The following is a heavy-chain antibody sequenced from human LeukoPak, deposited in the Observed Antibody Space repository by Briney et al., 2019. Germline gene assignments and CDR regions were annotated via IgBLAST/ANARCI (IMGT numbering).Heavy chain of an antibody. V-gene: IGHV3-30*04. Sequence: GGSLRLSCAASGFTFSNYAMHWPRQAPGKGLEWVTVISCDGTIKSYADSVGGRFTISRENSKDTPYLQMNNLRDEDTAVYYCARTLVKRKSGAFDVWGQGTMVIVSS. D-gene: IGHD6-6*01. J-gene: IGHJ3*01. CDR1: GFTFSNYA. CDR3: ARTLVKRKSGAFDV. CDR2: ISCDGTIK.